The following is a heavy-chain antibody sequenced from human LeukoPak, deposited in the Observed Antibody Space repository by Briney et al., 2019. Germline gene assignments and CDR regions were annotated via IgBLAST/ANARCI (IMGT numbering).Heavy chain of an antibody. CDR2: INPNSGGT. J-gene: IGHJ6*02. CDR1: GYTFTGYY. D-gene: IGHD3-10*01. Sequence: ASVKVSCKASGYTFTGYYMHWVRQAPGQGLEWMGWINPNSGGTNYAQKFQGRVTMTRDTSISTAYMELSRLRSDDTAVYYCAREPMVRGVITNSRMDVWGQGTTVTVSS. CDR3: AREPMVRGVITNSRMDV. V-gene: IGHV1-2*02.